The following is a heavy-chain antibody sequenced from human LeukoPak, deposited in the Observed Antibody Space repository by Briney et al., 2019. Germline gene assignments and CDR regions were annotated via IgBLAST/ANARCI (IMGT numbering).Heavy chain of an antibody. V-gene: IGHV3-30*03. J-gene: IGHJ4*02. CDR1: GFTFHSHG. D-gene: IGHD2-21*02. Sequence: GGSLRLSCAASGFTFHSHGMHWVRQAPGKGLEWVAVISYDGSNKYYADSVKGRFTISRDNSKNTLYLQMNSLRAEDTAVYYCAREPHCGGDCYTDFWGQGTLVTVSS. CDR2: ISYDGSNK. CDR3: AREPHCGGDCYTDF.